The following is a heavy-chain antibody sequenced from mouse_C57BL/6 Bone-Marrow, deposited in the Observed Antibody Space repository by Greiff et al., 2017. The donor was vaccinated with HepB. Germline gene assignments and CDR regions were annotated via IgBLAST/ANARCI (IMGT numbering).Heavy chain of an antibody. V-gene: IGHV1-66*01. CDR1: GYSFTSYY. CDR2: IYPGSGNT. Sequence: QVQLKESGPELVKPGASGKISCKASGYSFTSYYIHWVKQRPGQGLEWIGWIYPGSGNTKYNEKFKGKATLTADTSSSTAYMQLSSLTSEDSAVYYCAREGITTVDYWGQGTTLTVSS. D-gene: IGHD1-1*01. CDR3: AREGITTVDY. J-gene: IGHJ2*01.